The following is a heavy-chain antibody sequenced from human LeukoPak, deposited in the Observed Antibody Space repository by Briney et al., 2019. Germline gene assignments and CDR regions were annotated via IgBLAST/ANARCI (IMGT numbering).Heavy chain of an antibody. CDR1: GFTFSSYW. CDR3: AARANPHYYYYYMDV. J-gene: IGHJ6*03. CDR2: IKQDGSEE. V-gene: IGHV3-7*01. Sequence: GGSLRLSCAASGFTFSSYWMSWVRQAPGKGLEWVANIKQDGSEEYYVDSVKGRFTISRDNAKNSLYLQMNSLRAEDTAVYYCAARANPHYYYYYMDVWGKGTTVTVSS. D-gene: IGHD2-8*01.